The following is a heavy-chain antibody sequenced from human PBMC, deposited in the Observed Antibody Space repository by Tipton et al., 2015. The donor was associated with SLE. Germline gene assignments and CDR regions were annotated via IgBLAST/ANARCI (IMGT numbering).Heavy chain of an antibody. J-gene: IGHJ4*02. D-gene: IGHD3-3*01. Sequence: QLVQSGAEVKKPGASVKVSCKASGYTFTSYGISWVRQAPGQGLEWMGWISAYNGNTNYAQKFQGRVTITADESTSTAYMELSSLRSEDTAVYYCARGLGFPDYWGQGTLVTVSS. CDR1: GYTFTSYG. CDR3: ARGLGFPDY. V-gene: IGHV1-18*01. CDR2: ISAYNGNT.